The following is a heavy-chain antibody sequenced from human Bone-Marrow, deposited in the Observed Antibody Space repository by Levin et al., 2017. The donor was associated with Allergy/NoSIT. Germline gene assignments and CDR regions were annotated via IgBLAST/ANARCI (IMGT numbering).Heavy chain of an antibody. J-gene: IGHJ6*02. CDR3: ARAGAAAAKYYYAMDV. CDR2: LNQDGSEK. V-gene: IGHV3-7*01. D-gene: IGHD6-13*01. CDR1: GFTFRNYW. Sequence: LSLTCATSGFTFRNYWMSWVRQAPGKGLEWVANLNQDGSEKYQVDSVKGRFTISRDNAKNSLSLQMNSLRAEDTAVYFCARAGAAAAKYYYAMDVWGQGTTVTVSS.